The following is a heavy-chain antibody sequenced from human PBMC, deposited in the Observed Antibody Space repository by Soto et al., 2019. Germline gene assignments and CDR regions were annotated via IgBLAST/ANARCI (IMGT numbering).Heavy chain of an antibody. V-gene: IGHV3-30*18. D-gene: IGHD6-13*01. CDR3: AKALSPEGNDAFDI. J-gene: IGHJ3*02. CDR2: ISYDGSNK. CDR1: GFTFSSYG. Sequence: LRLSCAASGFTFSSYGMHWVRQAPGKGLEWVAVISYDGSNKYYADSVKGRFTISRDNSKNTLYLQMNSLRAEDTAVYYCAKALSPEGNDAFDIWGQGTMVTVSS.